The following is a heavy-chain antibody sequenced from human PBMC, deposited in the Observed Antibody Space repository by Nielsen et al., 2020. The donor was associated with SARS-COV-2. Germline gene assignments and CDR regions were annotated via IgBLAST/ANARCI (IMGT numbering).Heavy chain of an antibody. CDR3: ARERSRYYFDY. CDR2: ISSSGSTI. J-gene: IGHJ4*02. CDR1: GFTFSSYA. V-gene: IGHV3-48*03. Sequence: GGSLRLSCAASGFTFSSYAMSWVRQAPGKGLEWVSHISSSGSTIYYADSVKGRFTISRDNAKNSLYLQMNSLRAEDTAVYYCARERSRYYFDYWGQGTLVTVSS.